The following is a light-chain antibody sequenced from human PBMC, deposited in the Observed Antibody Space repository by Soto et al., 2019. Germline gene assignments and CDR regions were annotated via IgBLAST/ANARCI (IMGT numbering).Light chain of an antibody. CDR1: SSNIGAGYD. Sequence: QSVLTQPPSVSGAPGQRVTISCTGSSSNIGAGYDVHWYQQLPGTAPKLLIYGNSNRPSGVPDRFSGSKSGTSASLAITGLQAEDEADYYCQSYDSSRGGYVVFGGGTQLTVL. CDR2: GNS. J-gene: IGLJ2*01. V-gene: IGLV1-40*01. CDR3: QSYDSSRGGYVV.